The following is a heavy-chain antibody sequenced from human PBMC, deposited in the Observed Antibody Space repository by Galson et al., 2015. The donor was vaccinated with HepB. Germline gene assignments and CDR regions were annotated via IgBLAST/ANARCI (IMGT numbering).Heavy chain of an antibody. Sequence: SLRLSCAASGFTFSPHGVNWVRQAPGKGLEWVSFVSGGSLFIYYADSVKGRFTISRDDAKDSLYLQMNSLRVEDTAVYYCARAVEDTGMVTPPLDFWGQGTLVTVSS. J-gene: IGHJ4*02. CDR1: GFTFSPHG. CDR3: ARAVEDTGMVTPPLDF. CDR2: VSGGSLFI. D-gene: IGHD5-18*01. V-gene: IGHV3-21*01.